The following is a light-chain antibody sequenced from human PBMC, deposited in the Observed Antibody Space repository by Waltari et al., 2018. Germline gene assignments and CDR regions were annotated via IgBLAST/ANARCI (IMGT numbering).Light chain of an antibody. J-gene: IGKJ2*01. CDR2: GTS. V-gene: IGKV4-1*01. CDR3: QQYYTTPHT. CDR1: NNVLYRSKNKNY. Sequence: DIVMTQSPESLAVSLGERATINCKSSNNVLYRSKNKNYLAWYQHKPGQPPKLLIYGTSTREAGVPDRFSGSGSVTDFTLTISSLQAEDVAVYYCQQYYTTPHTFGQGTKLEIK.